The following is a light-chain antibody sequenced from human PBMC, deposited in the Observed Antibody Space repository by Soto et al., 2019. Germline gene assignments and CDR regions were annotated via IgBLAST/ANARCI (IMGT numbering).Light chain of an antibody. V-gene: IGLV4-69*01. CDR1: IGHSNYA. J-gene: IGLJ3*02. CDR2: LNSDGSH. CDR3: QTWATGIRV. Sequence: QSVLTQSPSASASLGASVKLTCTLTIGHSNYAIALHQQQPEKGPRYLMNLNSDGSHTKGDVIPDLFSGSSTGAERYLTIGILPAEEEDYYCCQTWATGIRVFGGGTKLTV.